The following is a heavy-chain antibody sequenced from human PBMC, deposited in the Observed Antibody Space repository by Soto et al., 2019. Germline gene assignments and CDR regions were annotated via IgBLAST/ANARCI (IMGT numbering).Heavy chain of an antibody. CDR1: GFTFRDYY. V-gene: IGHV3-11*01. D-gene: IGHD1-1*01. CDR2: IHSSGVTI. Sequence: QVQLVESGGGSVKPGGSLRLSCAASGFTFRDYYMSWIRQAPGKGLEWVSYIHSSGVTIYYADSVKGRFTISRDNAKNSLYLQMNSLRAEDTAVYYCARAVNWNEFDPWGQGTLVTVSS. CDR3: ARAVNWNEFDP. J-gene: IGHJ5*02.